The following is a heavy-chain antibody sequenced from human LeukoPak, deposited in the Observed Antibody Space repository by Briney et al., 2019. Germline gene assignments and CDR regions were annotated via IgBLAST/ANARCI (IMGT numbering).Heavy chain of an antibody. CDR2: INAGNGNT. V-gene: IGHV1-3*01. D-gene: IGHD6-19*01. Sequence: ASVKVSCKASGYTFTSYAMHWVRQAPGQRLEWMGWINAGNGNTRYSQKFQGRVTITRDTSASTAYMDLSSLRSEDTAVYYCARSRAFGSVAVAGLPFDYWGQGTLVTVSS. CDR3: ARSRAFGSVAVAGLPFDY. CDR1: GYTFTSYA. J-gene: IGHJ4*02.